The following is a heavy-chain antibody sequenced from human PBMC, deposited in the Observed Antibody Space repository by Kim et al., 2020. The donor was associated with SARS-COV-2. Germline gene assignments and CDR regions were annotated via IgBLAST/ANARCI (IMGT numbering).Heavy chain of an antibody. CDR3: AKMPRGPGDF. D-gene: IGHD2-2*01. CDR1: GFTFSSYA. Sequence: GGSLRLSCTASGFTFSSYAMSWVRQAPGKGLEWVSGIYGGGGTTFYADSVKGRFTISRDNTKSTLYLQMNSLRAEDTAVYFCAKMPRGPGDFRGQRTLVTVSP. J-gene: IGHJ4*02. V-gene: IGHV3-23*03. CDR2: IYGGGGTT.